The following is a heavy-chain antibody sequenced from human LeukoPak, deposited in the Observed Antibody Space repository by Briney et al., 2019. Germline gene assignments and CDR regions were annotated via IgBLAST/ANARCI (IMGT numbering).Heavy chain of an antibody. J-gene: IGHJ4*02. CDR1: GFTFSSYG. D-gene: IGHD1-26*01. Sequence: GGSLRLSCAASGFTFSSYGMHWVRQAPGKGLEWVSAISGSGGSTYYADSVKGRFTISRDNSKNTLYLQMNSLRAEDTAVYYCAKSPWVGATTGYFDYWGQGTLVTVSS. V-gene: IGHV3-23*01. CDR2: ISGSGGST. CDR3: AKSPWVGATTGYFDY.